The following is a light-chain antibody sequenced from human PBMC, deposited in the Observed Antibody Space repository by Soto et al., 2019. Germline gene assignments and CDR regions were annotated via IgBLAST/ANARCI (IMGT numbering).Light chain of an antibody. CDR2: GNN. Sequence: QSALTKPPSVNGAPGQRVTISCTGSSSNIGAGYDVHWYQQLPGTAPKLLIYGNNNRPSGVPDRFSGSKSDTSASLAITGLQAVDEADYYCQSYDSSLSGYVFGTGTKVTVL. CDR1: SSNIGAGYD. CDR3: QSYDSSLSGYV. J-gene: IGLJ1*01. V-gene: IGLV1-40*01.